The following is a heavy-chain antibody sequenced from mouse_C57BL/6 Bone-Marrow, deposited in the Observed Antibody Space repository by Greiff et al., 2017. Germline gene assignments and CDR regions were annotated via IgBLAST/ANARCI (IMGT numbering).Heavy chain of an antibody. CDR3: ASGGFAY. Sequence: DVKLVESGGGLVQPGGSLKLSCAASGFTFSDYYMYWVRQTPEKRLEWVAYISNGGGSTYYPDTVKGRFTISRDNAKNTLYLQMSRLKSEDTAMXYCASGGFAYWGQGTLVTVSA. CDR1: GFTFSDYY. V-gene: IGHV5-12*01. J-gene: IGHJ3*01. CDR2: ISNGGGST.